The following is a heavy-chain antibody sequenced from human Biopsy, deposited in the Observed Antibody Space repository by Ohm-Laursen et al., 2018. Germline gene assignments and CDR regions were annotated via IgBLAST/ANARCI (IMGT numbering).Heavy chain of an antibody. CDR2: IYYSGTT. CDR1: GESMGTYY. Sequence: PSETLSLTCTVSGESMGTYYWTWIRQPPGKGLEWIASIYYSGTTNKNPSLKSRVTISVDTSKRQFYLELSSMTAADTAIYYCARVRGGFLEWFDYWGQGTLITVSS. CDR3: ARVRGGFLEWFDY. V-gene: IGHV4-59*01. J-gene: IGHJ5*01. D-gene: IGHD3-3*01.